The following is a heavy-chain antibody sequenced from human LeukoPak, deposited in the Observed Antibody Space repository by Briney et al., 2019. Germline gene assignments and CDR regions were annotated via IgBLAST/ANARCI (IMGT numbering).Heavy chain of an antibody. V-gene: IGHV3-15*01. Sequence: GGSLRLSCAACGFTFSNAWMSWVRQAPGKGLEWVGRIKSKTDGGTTDYAAPVKGRFTISRDDSKNTLYLQMNSLKTEDTAVYYCTRGSYYVAFDIWGQGTMVTVSS. CDR1: GFTFSNAW. CDR3: TRGSYYVAFDI. J-gene: IGHJ3*02. D-gene: IGHD1-26*01. CDR2: IKSKTDGGTT.